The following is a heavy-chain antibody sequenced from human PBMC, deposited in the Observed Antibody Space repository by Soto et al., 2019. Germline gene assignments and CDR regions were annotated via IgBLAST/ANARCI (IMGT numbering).Heavy chain of an antibody. D-gene: IGHD3-10*01. CDR3: AKTGRFGELSSYYYGMDV. Sequence: ASVKVSCKASGYTFTSYYMHWVRQAPGQGLEWMGIINPSGGSTSYAQKFQGRVTMTKNTLYLQMNSLRAEDTAVYYCAKTGRFGELSSYYYGMDVWGQGTTVTVSS. CDR1: GYTFTSYY. V-gene: IGHV1-46*01. CDR2: INPSGGST. J-gene: IGHJ6*02.